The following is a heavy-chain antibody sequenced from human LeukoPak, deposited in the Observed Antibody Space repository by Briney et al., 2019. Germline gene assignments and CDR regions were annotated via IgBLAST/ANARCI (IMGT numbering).Heavy chain of an antibody. Sequence: GGSLRLSCAVSGCCIRSYTLHWVRQAQGKGQEWVAVIWYDGTDTYYADSVKGRFTISRDNSKNTLYLQMNSLRAEVTAVYLCARDVSYGMDVWGQGTTVTVSS. J-gene: IGHJ6*02. V-gene: IGHV3-33*01. CDR3: ARDVSYGMDV. CDR2: IWYDGTDT. CDR1: GCCIRSYT.